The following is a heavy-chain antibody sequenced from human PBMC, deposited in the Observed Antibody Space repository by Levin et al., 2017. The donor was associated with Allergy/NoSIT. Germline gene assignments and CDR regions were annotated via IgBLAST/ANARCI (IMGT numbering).Heavy chain of an antibody. D-gene: IGHD6-13*01. CDR3: TKDVVFGTSSWSLDY. CDR2: ISFDGSDK. Sequence: GGSLRLSCAASGFSFSSFGMHWVRQAPGKGLDWVAVISFDGSDKYYADSVKGRFTISRDNSKNRLFLQMNSLRAEDTALYYCTKDVVFGTSSWSLDYWGQGAQVTVSS. V-gene: IGHV3-30*18. CDR1: GFSFSSFG. J-gene: IGHJ4*02.